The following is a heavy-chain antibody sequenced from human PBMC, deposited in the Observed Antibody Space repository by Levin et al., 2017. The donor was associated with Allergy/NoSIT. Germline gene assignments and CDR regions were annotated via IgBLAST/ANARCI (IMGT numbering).Heavy chain of an antibody. J-gene: IGHJ4*02. D-gene: IGHD3-10*01. V-gene: IGHV3-23*01. CDR2: ISASGDGT. CDR1: GFTFSSYA. Sequence: GGSLRLSCAASGFTFSSYAMSWVRQSPGKGLEWVSLISASGDGTYYADSVKGRFTISRDNSKNTLFLQMNSLRAEETAVYHRAKGGHPDSKSSGEFDYWGQGTLVTVSS. CDR3: AKGGHPDSKSSGEFDY.